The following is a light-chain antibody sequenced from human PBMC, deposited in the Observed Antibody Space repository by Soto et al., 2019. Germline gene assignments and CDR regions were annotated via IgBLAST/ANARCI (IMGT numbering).Light chain of an antibody. J-gene: IGKJ3*01. CDR3: QQSYSGQLT. CDR2: AAS. V-gene: IGKV1-39*01. CDR1: QTVTSY. Sequence: DVQMTQSPSSLSASVGDSLTLTCRASQTVTSYLNWYQQKPGKAPKVLIYAASTLPSGVPSRFSGSGGGTEFTLTITSLQPEDSATYYCQQSYSGQLTFGPGTKVDIK.